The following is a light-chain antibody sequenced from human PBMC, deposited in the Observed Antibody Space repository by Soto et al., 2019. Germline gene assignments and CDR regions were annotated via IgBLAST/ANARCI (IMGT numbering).Light chain of an antibody. CDR1: QSVSSY. Sequence: EIVLTQSPATLSLSPGERATLSCRASQSVSSYLVWYQQKPGQAPGLLIYDASTRATGIPARFSGSGSGTDFTLTISSLEPEDFAVYYCQQRSNWPPFTFGPGTKVDIK. CDR2: DAS. V-gene: IGKV3-11*01. CDR3: QQRSNWPPFT. J-gene: IGKJ3*01.